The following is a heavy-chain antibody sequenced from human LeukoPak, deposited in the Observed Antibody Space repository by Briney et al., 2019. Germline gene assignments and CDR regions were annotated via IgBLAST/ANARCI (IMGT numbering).Heavy chain of an antibody. Sequence: SETVSLPCAVYGGSFSAYYWSWIRQSPGKGLEWIAEINHRGDTNYNPSVKSRVSISVDTSKNQFSLKVTSLTAADTAVYYCARGPTISETGYFDYRGQGTLVTVSS. V-gene: IGHV4-34*01. D-gene: IGHD1-1*01. CDR1: GGSFSAYY. J-gene: IGHJ4*03. CDR3: ARGPTISETGYFDY. CDR2: INHRGDT.